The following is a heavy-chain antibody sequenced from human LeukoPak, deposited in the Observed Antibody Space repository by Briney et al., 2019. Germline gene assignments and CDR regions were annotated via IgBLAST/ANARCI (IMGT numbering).Heavy chain of an antibody. CDR3: ARQETSSYDGAFDI. CDR2: IKKDGSEM. CDR1: GLIFSSYW. Sequence: GGSLRLSCEASGLIFSSYWMSWVRQAPGKGLEWVANIKKDGSEMYYVDSVKGRFTISRDNAKNSLYLQMNSLRADDTAVYHCARQETSSYDGAFDIWGQGTMVTVSS. J-gene: IGHJ3*02. D-gene: IGHD1-26*01. V-gene: IGHV3-7*01.